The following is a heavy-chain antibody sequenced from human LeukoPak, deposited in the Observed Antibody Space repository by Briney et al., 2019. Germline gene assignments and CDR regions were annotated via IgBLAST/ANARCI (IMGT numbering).Heavy chain of an antibody. D-gene: IGHD4-23*01. V-gene: IGHV3-7*04. CDR1: GFTFSTYW. CDR3: ARVGDGGNAKDY. CDR2: IKEDGSKR. J-gene: IGHJ4*02. Sequence: GGSLRLSCAASGFTFSTYWMSWVRQAPGNGMEWVANIKEDGSKRYYVDSVRGRFSTTRDNAKNSLYLQMNSLRAEDTAVYYCARVGDGGNAKDYWGQGTLVTVSS.